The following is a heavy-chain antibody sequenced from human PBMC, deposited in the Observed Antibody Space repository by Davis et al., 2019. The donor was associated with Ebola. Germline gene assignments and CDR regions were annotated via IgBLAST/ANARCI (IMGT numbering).Heavy chain of an antibody. CDR1: GFTFDDYA. J-gene: IGHJ4*02. CDR2: IRSKANSYAT. D-gene: IGHD1-26*01. CDR3: TATVGATDY. Sequence: PGGSLRLSCAASGFTFDDYAMHWVRQASGKGLEWVGRIRSKANSYATAYAASVKGRFTISRDDSKNTAYLQMNSLKTEDTAVYYCTATVGATDYWGQGTLVTVSS. V-gene: IGHV3-73*01.